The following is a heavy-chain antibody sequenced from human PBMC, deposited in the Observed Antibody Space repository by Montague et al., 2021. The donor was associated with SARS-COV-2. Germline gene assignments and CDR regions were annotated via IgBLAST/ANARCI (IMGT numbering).Heavy chain of an antibody. J-gene: IGHJ6*02. CDR3: ASGKYYDFWSGYYSHDYVSGMGV. Sequence: SETLSLTCTVSGDSIRESHWSWIRQPPGKGLEWIGYIDNSGSTNYKPALESRVTLTVSASNNQFYLTLRSVTAADTAVYYCASGKYYDFWSGYYSHDYVSGMGVWGQGTTVTVS. CDR1: GDSIRESH. D-gene: IGHD3-3*01. CDR2: IDNSGST. V-gene: IGHV4-4*09.